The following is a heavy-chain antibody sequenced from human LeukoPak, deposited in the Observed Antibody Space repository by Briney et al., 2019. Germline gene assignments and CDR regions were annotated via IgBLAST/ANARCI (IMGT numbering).Heavy chain of an antibody. CDR1: GFTFSSYG. D-gene: IGHD4-17*01. V-gene: IGHV3-30*02. Sequence: AGGSLRLSCAASGFTFSSYGMHWVRQAPGKGLEWVAFIRYDGSNKYYADSVKGRFTISRDNSKNTLYLQMNSLRAEDTAVYYCAKDRDYAIDYWGQGTLVTVSS. J-gene: IGHJ4*02. CDR3: AKDRDYAIDY. CDR2: IRYDGSNK.